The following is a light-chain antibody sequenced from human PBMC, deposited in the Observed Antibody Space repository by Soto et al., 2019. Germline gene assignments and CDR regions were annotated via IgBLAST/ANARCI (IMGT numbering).Light chain of an antibody. CDR2: DAS. J-gene: IGKJ1*01. CDR3: QQYDSFPWS. V-gene: IGKV1-5*01. Sequence: DIQMTQSPSTLSASVGDRVTITCRASQSISGWLAWYQQKPGKAPKILIYDASNLERGLPSRFSGSGSGTEFTLTISSLQPDDFATYYCQQYDSFPWSFGQGTKLDIK. CDR1: QSISGW.